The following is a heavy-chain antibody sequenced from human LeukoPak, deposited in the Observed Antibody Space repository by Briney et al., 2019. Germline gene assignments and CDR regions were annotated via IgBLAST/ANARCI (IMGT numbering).Heavy chain of an antibody. V-gene: IGHV3-23*01. CDR2: IGASGEST. D-gene: IGHD3-10*01. CDR3: AKGDTSRGAFDI. Sequence: PGGSLRLSCAASGFTFSVAAMTWVRQAPGKGLEWVSLIGASGESTYYADSVKGRFTISRDNSKSTLYLQMNSLRAEDTAVYYCAKGDTSRGAFDIWGQGTMVTVSS. CDR1: GFTFSVAA. J-gene: IGHJ3*02.